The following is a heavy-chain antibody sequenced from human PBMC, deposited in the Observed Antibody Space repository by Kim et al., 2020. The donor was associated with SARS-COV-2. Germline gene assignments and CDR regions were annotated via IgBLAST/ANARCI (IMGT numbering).Heavy chain of an antibody. V-gene: IGHV3-23*01. Sequence: GGSLRLSCAASGFTFGTYAMNWVRQAPGKGLESVAVFTGGGSIIYYADSVKGRFTISRDNSRNTLYLQMNSLRTEDTAIYYCAKDRRPDGTWEIGFWGRGSLVSV. CDR3: AKDRRPDGTWEIGF. D-gene: IGHD1-26*01. CDR2: FTGGGSII. J-gene: IGHJ4*02. CDR1: GFTFGTYA.